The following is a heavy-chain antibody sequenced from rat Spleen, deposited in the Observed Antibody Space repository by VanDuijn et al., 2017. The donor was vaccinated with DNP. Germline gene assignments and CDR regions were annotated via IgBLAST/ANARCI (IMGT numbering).Heavy chain of an antibody. V-gene: IGHV5-25*01. J-gene: IGHJ3*01. Sequence: EVQLVESGGGLVQPGRSLKLSCAASGFTFSNYYMAWVRQAPTKGLEWVASITNSGGSIYYRDSVKGRFTISRDNAESTLYLQMDSLRSDDTATYYCTRRGHTTGLNWFVYWGQGTLVTVSS. CDR2: ITNSGGSI. D-gene: IGHD1-9*01. CDR1: GFTFSNYY. CDR3: TRRGHTTGLNWFVY.